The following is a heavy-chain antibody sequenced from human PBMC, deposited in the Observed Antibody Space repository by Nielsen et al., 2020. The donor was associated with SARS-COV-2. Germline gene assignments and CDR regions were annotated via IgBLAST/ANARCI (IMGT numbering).Heavy chain of an antibody. D-gene: IGHD1-26*01. CDR3: ATSKPVGATDWFDP. J-gene: IGHJ5*02. CDR2: FDPEDGET. CDR1: GYTLTELS. V-gene: IGHV1-24*01. Sequence: ASVKVSCKVSGYTLTELSMHWVRQAPGKGLEWMGGFDPEDGETIYAQKFQGRVTMTEDTSTDTAYMELSSLRSEDTAVYYCATSKPVGATDWFDPWGQGTLVTVSS.